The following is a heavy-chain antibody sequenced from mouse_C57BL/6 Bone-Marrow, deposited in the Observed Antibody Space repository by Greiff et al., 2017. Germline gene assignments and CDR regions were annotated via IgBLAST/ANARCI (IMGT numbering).Heavy chain of an antibody. J-gene: IGHJ1*03. CDR2: ISSGGSYT. CDR3: ARQGGYFDV. V-gene: IGHV5-6*01. CDR1: GFTFSSYG. Sequence: EVKLMESGGDLVKPGGSLKLSCAASGFTFSSYGMSWVRQTPDKRLEWVATISSGGSYTYYPDSVKGRFTISRDNAKNTLYLQMSSLKSEYTAMYYCARQGGYFDVWGTGTTVTVSS.